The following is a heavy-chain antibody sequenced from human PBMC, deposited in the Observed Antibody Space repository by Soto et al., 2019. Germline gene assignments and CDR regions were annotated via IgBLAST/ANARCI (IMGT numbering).Heavy chain of an antibody. CDR3: ARRAVTSPTYYYGMDV. J-gene: IGHJ6*02. CDR1: GYSFTSYW. Sequence: VESLKISCKGSGYSFTSYWIGWVRQMPGKGLEWMGIIYPGDSDTRYSPSFQGQVTISADKSISTAYLQWSSLKASDTAMYYCARRAVTSPTYYYGMDVWGQGTTVTVSS. CDR2: IYPGDSDT. D-gene: IGHD4-17*01. V-gene: IGHV5-51*01.